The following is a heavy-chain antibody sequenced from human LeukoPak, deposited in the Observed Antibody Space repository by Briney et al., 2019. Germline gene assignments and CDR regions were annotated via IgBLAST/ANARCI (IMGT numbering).Heavy chain of an antibody. CDR2: VSGSGGGT. J-gene: IGHJ4*02. D-gene: IGHD2-15*01. CDR1: GFTFDDYG. CDR3: ANLRGRGAYACSGASCYSY. V-gene: IGHV3-23*01. Sequence: PGGSLRLSCAASGFTFDDYGMSWVRQAPGKGLEWVSGVSGSGGGTYYTDSVKGRFTISRDNSKNTLFLQMNSLRVEDTAVYYCANLRGRGAYACSGASCYSYWGQGTLVTVSP.